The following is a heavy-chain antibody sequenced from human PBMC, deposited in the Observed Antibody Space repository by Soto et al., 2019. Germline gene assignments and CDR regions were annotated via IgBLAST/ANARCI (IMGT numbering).Heavy chain of an antibody. Sequence: EVQLLESGGGLVQPGGSLRLSCAASGFTFRYYTMSWVRQAPGKGLEWVSAISSSGDIIYYADSVKGRFTISRDNSKNTLYLQMNRLRADDSAVYYCAHPVPAATHYDCYDMDVWRQGTRVTGSS. V-gene: IGHV3-23*01. CDR3: AHPVPAATHYDCYDMDV. J-gene: IGHJ6*02. D-gene: IGHD2-2*01. CDR2: ISSSGDII. CDR1: GFTFRYYT.